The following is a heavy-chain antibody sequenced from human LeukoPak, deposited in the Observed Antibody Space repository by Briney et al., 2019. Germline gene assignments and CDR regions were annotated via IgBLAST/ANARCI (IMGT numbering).Heavy chain of an antibody. Sequence: PGGSLRLSCAASGFSFANHPMIWVRQAPGKGLEGVSSISASRGITYYADSVKGRFTISRDNSKNTLYLQMNSLRAEDTAVYYCAKDLVTVAYYDFWSGSAFDIWGQGTMVTVSS. CDR1: GFSFANHP. V-gene: IGHV3-23*01. CDR3: AKDLVTVAYYDFWSGSAFDI. D-gene: IGHD3-3*01. CDR2: ISASRGIT. J-gene: IGHJ3*02.